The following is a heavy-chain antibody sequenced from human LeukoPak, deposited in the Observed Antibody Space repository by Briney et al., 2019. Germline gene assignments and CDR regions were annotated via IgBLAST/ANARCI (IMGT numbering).Heavy chain of an antibody. J-gene: IGHJ3*02. D-gene: IGHD1-14*01. CDR2: IYYSGRT. CDR3: AINSRKGVAGTFGAFDI. V-gene: IGHV4-31*03. CDR1: GGSISSGGYY. Sequence: SQTLSLTCTVSGGSISSGGYYWSWIRQHPGKGLEWIGYIYYSGRTYYNPSLKSRVTISVDTSKNQFSLKLSSVTAADTAVYYCAINSRKGVAGTFGAFDIWGQGTMVTVSS.